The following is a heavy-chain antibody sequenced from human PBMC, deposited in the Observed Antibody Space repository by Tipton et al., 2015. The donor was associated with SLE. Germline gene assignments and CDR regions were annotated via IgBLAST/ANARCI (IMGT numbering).Heavy chain of an antibody. CDR1: GGSISNYY. J-gene: IGHJ4*02. CDR2: VYYSGKT. CDR3: ARHGSSAARGYFDY. D-gene: IGHD6-19*01. Sequence: TLSLTCTVSGGSISNYYWGWIRQPPGKGLEWIGSVYYSGKTYFNPSLKSRVAISIDTSRNQFSLRLTSVTAADTAVYYCARHGSSAARGYFDYWGQGILVTVSS. V-gene: IGHV4-39*01.